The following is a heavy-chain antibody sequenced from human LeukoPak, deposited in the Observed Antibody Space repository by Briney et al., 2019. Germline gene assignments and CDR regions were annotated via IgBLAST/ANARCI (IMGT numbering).Heavy chain of an antibody. CDR3: AKALTIDYGLWAPGDY. D-gene: IGHD3-3*01. V-gene: IGHV3-9*01. CDR1: GFTFDDYA. CDR2: ISWNSGSI. J-gene: IGHJ4*02. Sequence: GRSLRLSCAASGFTFDDYAMHWVRQAPGKGLEWVSGISWNSGSIGYADSVKGRFTISRDNAKNSLYLQMNSLRAEDTALYYCAKALTIDYGLWAPGDYWGQGTLVTVSS.